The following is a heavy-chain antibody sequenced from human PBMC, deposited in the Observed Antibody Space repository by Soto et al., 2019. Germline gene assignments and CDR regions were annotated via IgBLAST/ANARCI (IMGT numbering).Heavy chain of an antibody. CDR2: IIPNLGIA. CDR3: ARARATVTTADY. J-gene: IGHJ4*02. D-gene: IGHD4-17*01. CDR1: GGTFSSYT. V-gene: IGHV1-69*02. Sequence: QVQLVQSGAEVKKPGSSVKVSCKASGGTFSSYTISWVRQAPGQGLEWMGRIIPNLGIATYAQKFQGRGTITADKSTSTAYMELSSLRSEDTAVYYCARARATVTTADYWGQGTLVTVSS.